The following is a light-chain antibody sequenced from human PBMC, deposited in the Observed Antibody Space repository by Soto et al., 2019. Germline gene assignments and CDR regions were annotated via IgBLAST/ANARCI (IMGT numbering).Light chain of an antibody. CDR1: SGSVSSSYY. J-gene: IGLJ2*01. CDR2: STK. Sequence: VVTQEPSFSVSPGGTVTLTCGLSSGSVSSSYYPSWYQQTPGQAPRTLIYSTKIRSSGVPDRFSGSILGNKAALTITGAQADDESDYYCVLYMGGGISVFGGGTKVTVL. CDR3: VLYMGGGISV. V-gene: IGLV8-61*01.